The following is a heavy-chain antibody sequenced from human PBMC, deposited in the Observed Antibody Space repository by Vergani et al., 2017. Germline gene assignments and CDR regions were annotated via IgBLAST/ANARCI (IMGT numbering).Heavy chain of an antibody. CDR1: GFSFTTYA. CDR3: AKDPEYVWGSYRRDY. V-gene: IGHV3-23*01. Sequence: EVQLLESGGDLVQPGGSLRLSCAASGFSFTTYAMSWVRQAPGKGLEWVSTINTNCDYTRYGDSVKGRFTISRDNSKSTLYLQMNSLRPEDTAVYYCAKDPEYVWGSYRRDYWDQGTLVIVSS. CDR2: INTNCDYT. D-gene: IGHD3-16*01. J-gene: IGHJ4*02.